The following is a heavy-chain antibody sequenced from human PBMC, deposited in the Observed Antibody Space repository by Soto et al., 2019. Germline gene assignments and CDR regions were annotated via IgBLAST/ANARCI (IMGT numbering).Heavy chain of an antibody. D-gene: IGHD6-13*01. CDR3: VRGGYSSSWERLDP. Sequence: VQLVESGGGVIHPGKSLRLSCAASGSTFPNYPMHWVRQTPDNGLEWVAVISHDGVNKNSADSVKGRFTISRDNSRNTLYLQMDSLRVEDTAMYYCVRGGYSSSWERLDPWGHGTLVTVSS. V-gene: IGHV3-30-3*01. CDR2: ISHDGVNK. CDR1: GSTFPNYP. J-gene: IGHJ5*02.